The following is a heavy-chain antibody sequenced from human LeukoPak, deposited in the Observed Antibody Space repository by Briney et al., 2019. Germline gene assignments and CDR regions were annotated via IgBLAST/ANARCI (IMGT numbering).Heavy chain of an antibody. D-gene: IGHD7-27*01. CDR3: TRDDNWGQENFDY. Sequence: GGSLRLSCAASEFSVGSNYMTWVRQAPGKGLEWVSLSSTYYADSVKGRFTISRDNSKNTLYLQMNSLRSEDTAVYYCTRDDNWGQENFDYWGQGTLVTVSS. J-gene: IGHJ4*02. CDR1: EFSVGSNY. V-gene: IGHV3-53*03. CDR2: SST.